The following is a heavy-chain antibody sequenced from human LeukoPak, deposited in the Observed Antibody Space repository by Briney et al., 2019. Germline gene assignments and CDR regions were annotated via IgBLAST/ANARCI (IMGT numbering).Heavy chain of an antibody. J-gene: IGHJ6*02. CDR3: ARIALYDDTAFYSGYYYYYYPMDV. CDR1: GFTFNSTW. Sequence: GGSLRLSCAASGFTFNSTWMNWVRQAPGKGLEWVANIKQDGSEKYYVDSVKGRFTISRDNAKNSLYLQMNSLRAEDTAVYYCARIALYDDTAFYSGYYYYYYPMDVWGQGTTVTVSS. CDR2: IKQDGSEK. D-gene: IGHD3-9*01. V-gene: IGHV3-7*03.